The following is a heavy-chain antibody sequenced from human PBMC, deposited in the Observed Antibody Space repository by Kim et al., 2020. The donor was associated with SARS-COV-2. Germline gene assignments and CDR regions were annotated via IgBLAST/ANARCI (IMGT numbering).Heavy chain of an antibody. CDR3: ASGNYGSGSFLPFDL. D-gene: IGHD3-10*01. V-gene: IGHV3-21*01. J-gene: IGHJ2*01. Sequence: DSVKGRFTIARDNAKNSLYLQMNSLRAEDTAVYYCASGNYGSGSFLPFDLWGRGTLVTVSS.